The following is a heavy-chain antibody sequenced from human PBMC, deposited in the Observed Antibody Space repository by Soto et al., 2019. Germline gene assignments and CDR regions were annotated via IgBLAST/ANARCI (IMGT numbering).Heavy chain of an antibody. CDR3: ARPHGGSSCWDNGFEP. J-gene: IGHJ5*02. CDR1: GGSISSYY. CDR2: IYYSGST. V-gene: IGHV4-59*01. D-gene: IGHD6-13*01. Sequence: QVQLQESGPGLVKPSETLSLTCTVSGGSISSYYWSWIRQPPWKGLEWIGYIYYSGSTNYNPSLKRRVTISVDTSKNQFSLKLSAVTAADTAVYYCARPHGGSSCWDNGFEPWGQGTLVTVSS.